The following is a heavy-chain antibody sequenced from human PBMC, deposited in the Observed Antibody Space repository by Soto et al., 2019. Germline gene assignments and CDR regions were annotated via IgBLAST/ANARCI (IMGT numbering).Heavy chain of an antibody. CDR3: ASRKSSPYFDY. CDR2: IYYSGST. D-gene: IGHD3-10*01. J-gene: IGHJ4*02. CDR1: GGSISSGYYY. V-gene: IGHV4-30-4*01. Sequence: PSETLSLTCTVSGGSISSGYYYRSWIRQPPGKGLEWIGNIYYSGSTYYNPSLKSRVTISIDTSKNQFSLKLSSVTAADTAVYYCASRKSSPYFDYWGQGTLVTVSS.